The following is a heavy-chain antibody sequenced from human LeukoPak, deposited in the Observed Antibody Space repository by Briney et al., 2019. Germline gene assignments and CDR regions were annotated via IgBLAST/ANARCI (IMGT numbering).Heavy chain of an antibody. J-gene: IGHJ4*02. CDR2: IESKSDGGTT. V-gene: IGHV3-15*04. CDR3: TLDDVGLAPDY. D-gene: IGHD3-16*01. CDR1: GFTFTAAW. Sequence: GGSLRLSCAASGFTFTAAWMSWVRQAPRKGLEWVGRIESKSDGGTTYYAAPVKGRFTISRDDLKNTLYLQMNSLKTEDTAVYFCTLDDVGLAPDYWGQGTLVTVSS.